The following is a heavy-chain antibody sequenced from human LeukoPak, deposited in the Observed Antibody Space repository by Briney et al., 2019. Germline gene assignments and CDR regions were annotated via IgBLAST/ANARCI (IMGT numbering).Heavy chain of an antibody. Sequence: GASVKVSCKASGYTFTGYYMHWVRQAPGQGLEWMGWINPNSGGTNYAQKFQGWVTMTRDTSISTAYMELSRLRSDDMAVYYCARVVLNGSSVHAFDIWGQGTMVTVSS. CDR2: INPNSGGT. CDR3: ARVVLNGSSVHAFDI. CDR1: GYTFTGYY. V-gene: IGHV1-2*04. D-gene: IGHD3-22*01. J-gene: IGHJ3*02.